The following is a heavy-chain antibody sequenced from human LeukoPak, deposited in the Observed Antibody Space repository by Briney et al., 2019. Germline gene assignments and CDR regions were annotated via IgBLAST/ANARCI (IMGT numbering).Heavy chain of an antibody. Sequence: PSETLSLTCTVSGDSISSYYWSWIRQPAGKELEWIGRIHPSGSTNYNPSLKSRVTISVDTSKNQFSLKLSSVTAADTAVYYCAREGLDFWSGYYPYWGQGTLVTVSS. D-gene: IGHD3-3*01. CDR1: GDSISSYY. CDR2: IHPSGST. V-gene: IGHV4-4*07. J-gene: IGHJ4*02. CDR3: AREGLDFWSGYYPY.